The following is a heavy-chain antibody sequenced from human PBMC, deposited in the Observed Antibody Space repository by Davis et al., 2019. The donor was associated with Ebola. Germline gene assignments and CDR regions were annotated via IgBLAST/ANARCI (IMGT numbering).Heavy chain of an antibody. CDR3: ARDDGGKGGWFDP. CDR1: GGTFSSYA. Sequence: SVKVSCKASGGTFSSYAISWVRQAPGQGLEWMGGIIPILGIANYAQKFQGRVTITADESTSTAYMELSSLRSEDTAVYYCARDDGGKGGWFDPWGQGTLVTVSS. J-gene: IGHJ5*02. V-gene: IGHV1-69*10. D-gene: IGHD4-23*01. CDR2: IIPILGIA.